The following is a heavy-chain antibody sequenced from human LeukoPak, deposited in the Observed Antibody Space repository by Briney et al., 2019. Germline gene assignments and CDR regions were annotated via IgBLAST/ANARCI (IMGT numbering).Heavy chain of an antibody. J-gene: IGHJ4*02. CDR2: IKQNGSEK. CDR3: ARDAACNDY. CDR1: GFTFSTYW. V-gene: IGHV3-7*01. Sequence: GGSLRLSCAASGFTFSTYWTSWVRQAPGKGLEWVANIKQNGSEKNYVASVRGGLTTSRDTAKNCLYMKMNSLRAEDTVIFYCARDAACNDYLGQGTLVTVSS. D-gene: IGHD6-13*01.